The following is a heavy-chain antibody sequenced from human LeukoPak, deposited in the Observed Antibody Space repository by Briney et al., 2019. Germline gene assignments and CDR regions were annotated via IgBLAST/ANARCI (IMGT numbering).Heavy chain of an antibody. CDR3: ALFTYYSGSYYFDS. V-gene: IGHV3-72*01. CDR2: TRNKANSYTT. D-gene: IGHD1-26*01. Sequence: GGSLRLSCAASGFTFSDHYMEWVRQAPGKGLEWVGRTRNKANSYTTEYAASVKGGFTILRDESKNSLYLQMNSLKTEDTAVYYCALFTYYSGSYYFDSWGQGTLVTVSS. CDR1: GFTFSDHY. J-gene: IGHJ4*02.